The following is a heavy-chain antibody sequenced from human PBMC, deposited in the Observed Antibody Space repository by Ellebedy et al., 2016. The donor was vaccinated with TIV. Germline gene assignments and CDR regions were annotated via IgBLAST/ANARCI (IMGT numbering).Heavy chain of an antibody. CDR1: GFSFDDYA. Sequence: SLKISCAAPGFSFDDYAMHWVRQGPGKGLEWVSGISYNSGTIAYADSVKGRFAISRDNAKNSLYLQMNSLRVEDTALYYCVRDSRDDFWSEFDYWGQGTLVTVSS. D-gene: IGHD3-3*01. CDR2: ISYNSGTI. J-gene: IGHJ4*02. CDR3: VRDSRDDFWSEFDY. V-gene: IGHV3-9*01.